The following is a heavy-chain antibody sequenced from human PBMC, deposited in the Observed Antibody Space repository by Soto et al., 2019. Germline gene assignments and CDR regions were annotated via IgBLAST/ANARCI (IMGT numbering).Heavy chain of an antibody. CDR3: ARSHCTGGSCYSGAFNI. J-gene: IGHJ3*02. CDR2: IYYSGST. D-gene: IGHD2-15*01. V-gene: IGHV4-31*03. Sequence: SETLSLTCTVSGGSINSGGYYWSWIRQHPGRGLEWIGYIYYSGSTYYNPSLKSRVTISVDTSKNQSSLRLSSVTAADTAVYYCARSHCTGGSCYSGAFNICGQGTMVTVSS. CDR1: GGSINSGGYY.